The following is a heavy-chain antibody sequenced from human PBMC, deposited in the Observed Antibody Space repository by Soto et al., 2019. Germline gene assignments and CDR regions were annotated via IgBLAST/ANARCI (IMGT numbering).Heavy chain of an antibody. CDR2: IDPSDSYT. CDR3: ARGRYNWNYVGALDY. V-gene: IGHV5-10-1*01. Sequence: PGESLKISCKGSGYSFTNYWIGWVRQMPGKGLEWMGRIDPSDSYTNYSPSFQGHVTISADKSISTAYLQWSSLKASDTAMYYCARGRYNWNYVGALDYWGQGTLVTVSS. J-gene: IGHJ4*02. D-gene: IGHD1-7*01. CDR1: GYSFTNYW.